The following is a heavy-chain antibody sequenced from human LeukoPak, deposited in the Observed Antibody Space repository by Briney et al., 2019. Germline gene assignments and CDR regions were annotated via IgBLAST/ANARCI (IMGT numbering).Heavy chain of an antibody. D-gene: IGHD5-24*01. CDR2: IYYSGST. CDR1: GGSISNYF. V-gene: IGHV4-59*01. Sequence: SETLSLTCTVSGGSISNYFWTWIRQPPGKGLEWIGFIYYSGSTKYNPSLKSRVTLSVDTSKNQFSLKLSSVTAADTAIYYCARVGGMTTINNAAFDIWGQGTMVTVSS. CDR3: ARVGGMTTINNAAFDI. J-gene: IGHJ3*02.